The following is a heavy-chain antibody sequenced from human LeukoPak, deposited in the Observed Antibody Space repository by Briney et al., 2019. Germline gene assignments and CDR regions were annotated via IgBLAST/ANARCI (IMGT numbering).Heavy chain of an antibody. D-gene: IGHD2-2*02. CDR2: IYTSGST. CDR3: ARQLKIDQLLYGHRISKNPNYYYYMDV. V-gene: IGHV4-4*09. Sequence: PSETLSLTCTVSGGSISSYYWSWIRQPPGRGLEWIGYIYTSGSTNYNPSLKSRVTISVDTSKNQFSLKLSSVPAADTAVYYCARQLKIDQLLYGHRISKNPNYYYYMDVWGKGTTVTVSS. J-gene: IGHJ6*03. CDR1: GGSISSYY.